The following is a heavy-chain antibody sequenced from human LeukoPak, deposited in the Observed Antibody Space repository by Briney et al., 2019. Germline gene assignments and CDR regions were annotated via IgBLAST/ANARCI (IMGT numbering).Heavy chain of an antibody. J-gene: IGHJ4*02. Sequence: SETLSLTCTVSGGSISSYYWSWIRQPPGKGLEWMGYIYYSGSTNYNPSLKSRVTISVDTSKNQFSLKLSSVTAADTAVYYCARYSRERWPLFDYWGQGTLATVSS. V-gene: IGHV4-59*08. CDR2: IYYSGST. CDR3: ARYSRERWPLFDY. CDR1: GGSISSYY. D-gene: IGHD5-24*01.